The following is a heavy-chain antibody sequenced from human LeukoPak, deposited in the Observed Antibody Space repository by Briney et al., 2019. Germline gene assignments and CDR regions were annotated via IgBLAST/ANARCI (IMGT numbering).Heavy chain of an antibody. V-gene: IGHV3-66*01. CDR1: GFTVSSNY. D-gene: IGHD3-22*01. CDR3: ARETYYYDSSGSRRNFDY. Sequence: GGSLRLSCAASGFTVSSNYMSWVRQAPGKGLEWVSVIYSGGSTYYADSVKGRFTISRDNSKNTLYLQMNSLRAEDTAVYYCARETYYYDSSGSRRNFDYWGQGTLVTVSS. CDR2: IYSGGST. J-gene: IGHJ4*02.